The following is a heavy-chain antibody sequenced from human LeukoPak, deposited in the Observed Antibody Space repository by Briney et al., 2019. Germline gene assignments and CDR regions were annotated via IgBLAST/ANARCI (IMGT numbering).Heavy chain of an antibody. D-gene: IGHD2-2*01. CDR2: MNPNSGNT. CDR1: GYTFTSYD. Sequence: GGSVKVSCKASGYTFTSYDINWVRQATGQGLEWMGWMNPNSGNTGYAQKFQGRVTMTRNTSISTAYMELSSLRSEDMAVYYCARGVPCDQLLCRNWFDPWGQGTLVTVSS. J-gene: IGHJ5*02. V-gene: IGHV1-8*01. CDR3: ARGVPCDQLLCRNWFDP.